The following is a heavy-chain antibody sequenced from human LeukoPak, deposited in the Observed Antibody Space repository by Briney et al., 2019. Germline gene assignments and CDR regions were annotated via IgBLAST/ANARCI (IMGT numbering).Heavy chain of an antibody. D-gene: IGHD6-13*01. J-gene: IGHJ4*02. CDR1: GFTFSSYW. V-gene: IGHV3-7*01. CDR3: ARDATGAAAGFDY. Sequence: GGSLRLSCAASGFTFSSYWMSWVRQAPGKGLEWVANIKQDGSEKYYVDSVKGRFTISRDNAKNSLYLQMNSLRAEDTAVYYCARDATGAAAGFDYWGQGTLVTVSS. CDR2: IKQDGSEK.